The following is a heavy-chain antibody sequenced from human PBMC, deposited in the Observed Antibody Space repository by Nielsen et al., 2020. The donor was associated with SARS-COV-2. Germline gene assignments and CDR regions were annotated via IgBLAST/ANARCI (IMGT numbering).Heavy chain of an antibody. CDR1: GGSFSGYY. CDR3: ARHSRAYYDFWSGAYFDY. J-gene: IGHJ4*02. Sequence: SETLSLTYAVYGGSFSGYYWTWIRQPPGKGLEWIGEISRSGGTNYNPSLKSRVTISVDTSKNQFSLKLSSVTAADTAVYYCARHSRAYYDFWSGAYFDYWGQGTLVTVSS. CDR2: ISRSGGT. V-gene: IGHV4-34*01. D-gene: IGHD3-3*01.